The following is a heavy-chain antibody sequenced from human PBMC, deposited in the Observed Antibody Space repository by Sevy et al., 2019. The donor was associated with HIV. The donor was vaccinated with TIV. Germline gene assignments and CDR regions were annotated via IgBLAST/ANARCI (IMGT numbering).Heavy chain of an antibody. Sequence: GGSLRLSCAASGFTFSDHYMGWVRQAPGKGLEWIGRSRNKANSYTTEYAASVKGRFTISRDESKNSLYLQMNSLKSEDTAIYYCTRALIVVAGFFRYYHGMDVWGQGTTVTVSS. CDR2: SRNKANSYTT. D-gene: IGHD6-19*01. CDR3: TRALIVVAGFFRYYHGMDV. V-gene: IGHV3-72*01. CDR1: GFTFSDHY. J-gene: IGHJ6*02.